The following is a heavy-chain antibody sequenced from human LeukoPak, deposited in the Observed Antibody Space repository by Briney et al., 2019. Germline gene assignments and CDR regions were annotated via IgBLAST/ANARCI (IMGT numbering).Heavy chain of an antibody. V-gene: IGHV3-48*03. J-gene: IGHJ4*02. CDR1: GFTFRSYE. D-gene: IGHD3-3*01. CDR3: ARVRDFFDY. CDR2: ISSSGRPI. Sequence: SGGSLRLSRAASGFTFRSYEMNWVRQAPGKGLEWVSYISSSGRPIFYADSVKGRFTISRDNAKNSLYLQMNSLRVEDTAVYYCARVRDFFDYWGQGTLVTVSS.